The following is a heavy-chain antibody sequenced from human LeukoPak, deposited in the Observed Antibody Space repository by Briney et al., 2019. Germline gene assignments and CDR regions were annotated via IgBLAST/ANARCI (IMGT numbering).Heavy chain of an antibody. D-gene: IGHD2-8*02. CDR1: GFTFSSYG. J-gene: IGHJ6*03. V-gene: IGHV3-30*02. Sequence: PGGSLRLSCAASGFTFSSYGMHWVRQAPGKGLEWVAFIRYDGSNKYYADSVKGRFTISRDSSKNTLYLQMNSLRAEDTAVYYCAKDGVVVYGTYYYYYMDVWGKGTTVTVSS. CDR2: IRYDGSNK. CDR3: AKDGVVVYGTYYYYYMDV.